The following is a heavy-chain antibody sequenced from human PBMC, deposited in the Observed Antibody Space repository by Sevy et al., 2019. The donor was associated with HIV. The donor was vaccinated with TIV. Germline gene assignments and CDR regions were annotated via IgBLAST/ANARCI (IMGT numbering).Heavy chain of an antibody. D-gene: IGHD1-26*01. J-gene: IGHJ4*02. V-gene: IGHV3-48*02. CDR1: GFTFSSYS. CDR3: AGDSPGGVGAYFDY. Sequence: GGSLRLSCAASGFTFSSYSMNWVRQAPGKGLEWVSYISSSSSTIYYADSVKGRFTISRDNAKNSLYLQMNSLRDEDPAVFYWAGDSPGGVGAYFDYWGQGTLVTVSS. CDR2: ISSSSSTI.